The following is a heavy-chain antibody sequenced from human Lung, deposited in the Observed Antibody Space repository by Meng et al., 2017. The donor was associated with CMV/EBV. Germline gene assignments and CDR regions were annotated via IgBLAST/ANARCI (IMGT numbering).Heavy chain of an antibody. Sequence: GGSLRLXCAASGFALISYGMHWVPQAPGKGLEWVAFIRPDGSVQKYVESVKGRFTISRDNSKNTLYLQMNSLRDGDTAMFYCANSEASSDSWRGWGRGTMVTVSS. CDR2: IRPDGSVQ. CDR1: GFALISYG. CDR3: ANSEASSDSWRG. D-gene: IGHD3/OR15-3a*01. J-gene: IGHJ4*02. V-gene: IGHV3-30*02.